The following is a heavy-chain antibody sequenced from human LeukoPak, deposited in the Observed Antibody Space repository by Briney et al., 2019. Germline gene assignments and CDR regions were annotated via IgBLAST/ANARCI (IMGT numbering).Heavy chain of an antibody. J-gene: IGHJ4*02. V-gene: IGHV3-23*01. CDR3: AKDGRYSSSWYEAPHFDY. Sequence: GGSLRLSCAASVFTFSSYAMSWGRQAPGKGLEWVSAISGSGGSTYYADSVKGRVTISRDNSKNTLYLQMNSLRAADTAVYYCAKDGRYSSSWYEAPHFDYWGQGTLVTVSS. CDR2: ISGSGGST. CDR1: VFTFSSYA. D-gene: IGHD6-13*01.